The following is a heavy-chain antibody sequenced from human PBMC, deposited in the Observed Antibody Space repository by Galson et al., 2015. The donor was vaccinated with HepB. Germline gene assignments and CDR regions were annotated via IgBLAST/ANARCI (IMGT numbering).Heavy chain of an antibody. D-gene: IGHD3-22*01. J-gene: IGHJ4*02. CDR3: ARGPRHYYDTSGARGYFFDY. CDR2: IDTAGDT. V-gene: IGHV3-13*01. Sequence: SLRLSCAASGFTFSSYDMHWVRQATGKGLEWVSTIDTAGDTSYAGPVKGRFTISRENAKKSLYLQMNTVRAGDTAVYYCARGPRHYYDTSGARGYFFDYWGQGILVTVSS. CDR1: GFTFSSYD.